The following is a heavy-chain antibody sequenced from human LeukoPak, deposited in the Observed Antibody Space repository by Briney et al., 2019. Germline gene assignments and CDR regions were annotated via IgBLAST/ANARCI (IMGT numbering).Heavy chain of an antibody. Sequence: PSETLSLTCTVSGGSISSYYWSWIRQPPGKGLEWIGYIYYSGSTNYNPSLKSRVTISVDKSKNQFSLKLSSVTAADTAVYYCARDPNGIHWFDPWGQGTLVTVSS. CDR2: IYYSGST. J-gene: IGHJ5*02. CDR1: GGSISSYY. V-gene: IGHV4-59*12. D-gene: IGHD1-14*01. CDR3: ARDPNGIHWFDP.